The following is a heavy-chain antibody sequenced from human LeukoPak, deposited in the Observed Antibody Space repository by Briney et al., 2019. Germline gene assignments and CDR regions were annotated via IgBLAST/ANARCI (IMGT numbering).Heavy chain of an antibody. CDR1: GFSFSGYD. CDR3: ARYLVALDY. J-gene: IGHJ4*02. Sequence: PGGSLRLSCAASGFSFSGYDMSWIRQAPGKGLEWVSCISGSGGTIYYADSVKGRFTISRDNAKNSLHLQMNSLRAEDTAVYYCARYLVALDYWGQGTLVTVSS. CDR2: ISGSGGTI. V-gene: IGHV3-11*01. D-gene: IGHD2-8*02.